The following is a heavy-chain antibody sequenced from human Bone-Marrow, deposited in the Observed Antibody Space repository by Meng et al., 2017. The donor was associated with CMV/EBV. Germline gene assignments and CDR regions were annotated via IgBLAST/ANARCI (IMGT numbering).Heavy chain of an antibody. J-gene: IGHJ6*02. D-gene: IGHD6-6*01. CDR3: ARRSSSLERRPHYYYYYGMDP. CDR1: GGTFSSYA. Sequence: SVKVSCKASGGTFSSYAISWVRQAPGQGLEWMGGIIPIFGTANYAQKFQGRVTITTDESTSTAYMELSSLRSEDTAVYYCARRSSSLERRPHYYYYYGMDPWGQGTLVTVSS. V-gene: IGHV1-69*05. CDR2: IIPIFGTA.